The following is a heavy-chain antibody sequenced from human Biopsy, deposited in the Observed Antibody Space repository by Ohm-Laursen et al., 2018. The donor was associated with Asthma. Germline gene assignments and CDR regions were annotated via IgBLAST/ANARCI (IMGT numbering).Heavy chain of an antibody. CDR2: ISSSGSTT. CDR3: ARVFESSEWGPFYHFGLDV. CDR1: GFSFSDYY. J-gene: IGHJ4*02. V-gene: IGHV3-11*01. Sequence: SPRLSCAASGFSFSDYYMTWMRQAPGKGLEWVSSISSSGSTTYPAESVKGRFTISRDNAQKSLFLQMGSLRAEDTAIYYCARVFESSEWGPFYHFGLDVWGQGTLVTVSS. D-gene: IGHD3/OR15-3a*01.